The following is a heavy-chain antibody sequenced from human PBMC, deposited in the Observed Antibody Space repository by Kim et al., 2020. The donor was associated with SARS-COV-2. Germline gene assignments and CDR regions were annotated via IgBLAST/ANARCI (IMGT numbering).Heavy chain of an antibody. CDR2: IYYSGST. D-gene: IGHD2-15*01. CDR3: ARWGCSGGSCYSYYFDY. V-gene: IGHV4-59*01. J-gene: IGHJ4*02. Sequence: SETLSLTCTVSGGSISSYYWSWIRQPPGKGLEWIGYIYYSGSTNYNPSLKSRVTISVDTSKNQFSLKLSSVTAADTAVYYCARWGCSGGSCYSYYFDYWGQGTLVTVSS. CDR1: GGSISSYY.